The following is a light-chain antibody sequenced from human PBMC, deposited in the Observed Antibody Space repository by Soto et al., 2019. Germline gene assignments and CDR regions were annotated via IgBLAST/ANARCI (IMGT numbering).Light chain of an antibody. CDR3: QQYNSYSPLT. CDR2: AAS. V-gene: IGKV1-5*01. CDR1: HSISNS. Sequence: DIQMTHSPSSVSASVGDRVTITCRASHSISNSVNWYQQKSGRAPKVLIYAASYLQSGVPSRFSGSGSGTEFTLTINFLQPDDFATYYCQQYNSYSPLTFGGGTKVDIK. J-gene: IGKJ4*01.